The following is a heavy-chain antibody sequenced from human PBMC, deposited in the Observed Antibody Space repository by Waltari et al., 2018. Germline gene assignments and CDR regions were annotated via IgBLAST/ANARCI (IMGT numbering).Heavy chain of an antibody. Sequence: QVQLQESGPGLVKPSETLSLTCTVSGGSISSYYWSWIRQPPGKGLEWIGYIYYSGSTNYNPSLKSRVTISVDTSKNQFSRKLSSVTAADTAVYYCAREGSSGWYIDYWGQGTLVTVSS. CDR2: IYYSGST. CDR1: GGSISSYY. J-gene: IGHJ4*02. V-gene: IGHV4-59*01. CDR3: AREGSSGWYIDY. D-gene: IGHD6-19*01.